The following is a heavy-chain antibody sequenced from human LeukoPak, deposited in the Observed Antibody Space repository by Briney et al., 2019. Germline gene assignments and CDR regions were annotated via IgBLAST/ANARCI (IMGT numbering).Heavy chain of an antibody. V-gene: IGHV3-30*04. Sequence: LAGGSLRLSCAASGFTVNSFPMHWVRQAPGKGLEWVAVISYDGNKKYYADSVKGRFTISRDNSKNTLYLQMNSLGAEDTAVYYCARDPWGSSGYSGYGPFDYWGQGTLVTVSS. D-gene: IGHD5-12*01. CDR1: GFTVNSFP. CDR2: ISYDGNKK. CDR3: ARDPWGSSGYSGYGPFDY. J-gene: IGHJ4*02.